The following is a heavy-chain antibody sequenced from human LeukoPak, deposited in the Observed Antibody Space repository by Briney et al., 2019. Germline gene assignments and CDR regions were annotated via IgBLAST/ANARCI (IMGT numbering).Heavy chain of an antibody. CDR3: ARANYDFWSGYTPLCY. Sequence: PGGSLRLSCAASGFTVSSNYMSWVCQAPGKGLEWVSVIYSGGSTYYADSVKGRFTISRDNSKNTLYHQMNSLRAEDTAVYYCARANYDFWSGYTPLCYWGQGTLVTVSS. D-gene: IGHD3-3*01. V-gene: IGHV3-66*01. CDR1: GFTVSSNY. J-gene: IGHJ4*02. CDR2: IYSGGST.